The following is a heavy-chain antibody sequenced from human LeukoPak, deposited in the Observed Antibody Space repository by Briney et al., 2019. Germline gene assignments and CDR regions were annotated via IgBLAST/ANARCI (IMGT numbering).Heavy chain of an antibody. CDR1: GGTFSSYA. CDR3: ARDRHCYDRSGYYSPFDY. CDR2: IIPIFGTA. Sequence: SVKVSCKASGGTFSSYAISWVRQAPGQGLEWMGRIIPIFGTANYAQKFQGRVTITTDESTSTAYMELSSLRSEDTAVYYCARDRHCYDRSGYYSPFDYWGQGTLVTVSS. D-gene: IGHD3-22*01. J-gene: IGHJ4*02. V-gene: IGHV1-69*05.